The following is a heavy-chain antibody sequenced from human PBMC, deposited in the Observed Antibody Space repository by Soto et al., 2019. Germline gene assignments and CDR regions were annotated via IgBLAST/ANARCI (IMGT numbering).Heavy chain of an antibody. CDR3: ARVLRGYSGFEDYFDY. J-gene: IGHJ4*02. V-gene: IGHV4-34*01. D-gene: IGHD5-12*01. Sequence: SETLSLTCAVYGGSFSGYYWSWIRQPPGKGLEWIGEINHSGNTNYNPSLKSRVTISVDTSKNQFSLKLSSVTAADTAVYYCARVLRGYSGFEDYFDYWGQGALVTVSS. CDR1: GGSFSGYY. CDR2: INHSGNT.